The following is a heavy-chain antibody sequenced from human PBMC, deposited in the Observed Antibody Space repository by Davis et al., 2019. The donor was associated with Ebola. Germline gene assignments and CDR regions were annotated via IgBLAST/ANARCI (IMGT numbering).Heavy chain of an antibody. CDR2: IIPILGIA. CDR1: GGTFSSYA. CDR3: ARDPAGASGVPAAMMPEYYYYGMDV. Sequence: AASVKVSCKASGGTFSSYAISWVRQAPGQGLEWMGGIIPILGIANYAQKFQGRVTITADKSTSTAYMELSSLRSEDTAVYYCARDPAGASGVPAAMMPEYYYYGMDVWGQGTTVTVSS. V-gene: IGHV1-69*10. D-gene: IGHD2-2*01. J-gene: IGHJ6*02.